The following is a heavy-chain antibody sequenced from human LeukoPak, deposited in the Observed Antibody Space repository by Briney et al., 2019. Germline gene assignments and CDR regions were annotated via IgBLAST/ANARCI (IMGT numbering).Heavy chain of an antibody. V-gene: IGHV3-11*01. CDR2: ISSSGSTI. CDR3: ASPILYDRGGNAFDI. Sequence: GGSLRLSCAASGFTFSDYYMSWIRQAPGKGLEWVSYISSSGSTIYYADSVKGRFTISWDNAKNSLYLQMNSLRAEDTAVYYCASPILYDRGGNAFDIWGQGTMVTVSS. D-gene: IGHD3-22*01. J-gene: IGHJ3*02. CDR1: GFTFSDYY.